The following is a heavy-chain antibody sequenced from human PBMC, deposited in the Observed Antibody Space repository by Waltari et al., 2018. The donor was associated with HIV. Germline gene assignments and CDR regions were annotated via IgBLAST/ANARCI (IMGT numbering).Heavy chain of an antibody. J-gene: IGHJ5*02. V-gene: IGHV4-61*02. CDR1: GGSITSVSYY. CDR3: ARVGGRCSNGVCYGWFDP. D-gene: IGHD2-8*01. CDR2: VYTGGSA. Sequence: QVQLQESGPALVKPSQTLSLTCPVAGGSITSVSYYLSLIRPPAGKGLEWIWRVYTGGSAYFNPFLKSRVTISVDTSKNQFSLRLSSVTAADTAVYYCARVGGRCSNGVCYGWFDPWGQGTLVTVSS.